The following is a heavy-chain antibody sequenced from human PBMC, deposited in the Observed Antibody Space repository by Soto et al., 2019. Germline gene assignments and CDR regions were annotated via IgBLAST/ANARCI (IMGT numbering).Heavy chain of an antibody. CDR3: ARSAPTRPARYFDL. V-gene: IGHV3-7*01. Sequence: VQLVESGGGVVQPGRSLRLSCAASGFTFSSYWMSWVRQAPGKGLEWVANIKQDGSEKYYVDSVKGRFTISRDNAKNSLYLQMNSLRAEDTAVYYCARSAPTRPARYFDLWGRGTLVTVSS. CDR1: GFTFSSYW. D-gene: IGHD1-26*01. CDR2: IKQDGSEK. J-gene: IGHJ2*01.